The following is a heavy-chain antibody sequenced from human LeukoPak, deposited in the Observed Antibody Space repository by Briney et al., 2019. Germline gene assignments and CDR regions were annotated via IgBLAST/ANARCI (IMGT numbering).Heavy chain of an antibody. V-gene: IGHV1-8*01. D-gene: IGHD2-2*01. CDR3: ARGREDVVPAAMHAKYYFDY. CDR2: MNPNSGNT. J-gene: IGHJ4*02. Sequence: GASVKVSCKASGYTFTSYDINWVRQATGQGLEWMGWMNPNSGNTGYAQKFQGRVTMTRNTSISTAYMELSSLRSEDTAVYYCARGREDVVPAAMHAKYYFDYWGQGTLVTVSS. CDR1: GYTFTSYD.